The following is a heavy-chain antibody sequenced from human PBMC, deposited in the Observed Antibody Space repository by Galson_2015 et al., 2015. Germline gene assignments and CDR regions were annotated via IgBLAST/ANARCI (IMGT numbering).Heavy chain of an antibody. CDR1: GFTFSSYV. V-gene: IGHV3-23*01. CDR2: ISGSGGST. D-gene: IGHD1-26*01. J-gene: IGHJ4*02. Sequence: SLKLSCAASGFTFSSYVMSWVRQAPGKGLEWVSVISGSGGSTYYADSVKGRFTISRDNSTNTLYLQMNSLRAEDTAVYYCAKHSSTPWYYFDYWGLGTLVTVSS. CDR3: AKHSSTPWYYFDY.